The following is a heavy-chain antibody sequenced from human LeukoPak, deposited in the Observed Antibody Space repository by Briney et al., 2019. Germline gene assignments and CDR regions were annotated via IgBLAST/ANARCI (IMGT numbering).Heavy chain of an antibody. J-gene: IGHJ4*02. Sequence: PGGSLRLSCAASGLTISNNWMSWVRQAPGKGLEWVASINPDGGDRRYVDSVEGRFTISRDNAANSSYLQMNSLRDEDTAVYYCARLTAGVTTFVYWGQGALVTVSS. D-gene: IGHD7-27*01. V-gene: IGHV3-7*01. CDR1: GLTISNNW. CDR2: INPDGGDR. CDR3: ARLTAGVTTFVY.